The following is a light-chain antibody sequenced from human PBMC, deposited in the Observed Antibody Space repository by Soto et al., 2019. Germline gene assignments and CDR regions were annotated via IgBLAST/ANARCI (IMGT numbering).Light chain of an antibody. CDR2: EVS. CDR1: SSDVGGYNY. Sequence: QSALTQPASVSGSPGQSITLSCTGTSSDVGGYNYVSWYQHHPGKAPKLMIYEVSNRPSGVSNRFSGSKSGNTAYLTISGLQAEDEAYYYCSSYTSSSTLPFGGGTKLTVL. J-gene: IGLJ2*01. V-gene: IGLV2-14*01. CDR3: SSYTSSSTLP.